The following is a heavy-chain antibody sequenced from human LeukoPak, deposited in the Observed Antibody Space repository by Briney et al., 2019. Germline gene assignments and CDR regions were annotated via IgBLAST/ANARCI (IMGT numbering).Heavy chain of an antibody. V-gene: IGHV3-48*01. CDR1: GFTFSSYS. CDR3: AIAHYYGSGSRIDY. Sequence: GGSLRLSCVGSGFTFSSYSMSWVRQAPGKGLEWVSYISISTSSIDYADSVKGRFTISRDNSKNTLYLQMNSLRAEDTAVYYCAIAHYYGSGSRIDYWGQGTLVTVSS. CDR2: ISISTSSI. J-gene: IGHJ4*02. D-gene: IGHD3-10*01.